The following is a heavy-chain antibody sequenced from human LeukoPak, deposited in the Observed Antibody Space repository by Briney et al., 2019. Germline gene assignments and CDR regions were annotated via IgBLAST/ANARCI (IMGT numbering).Heavy chain of an antibody. CDR3: AREVWGYSSGWYNFDY. CDR2: ISYVGTNK. D-gene: IGHD6-19*01. V-gene: IGHV3-30*04. J-gene: IGHJ4*02. CDR1: GLNFSRYD. Sequence: PGRSLRLSCAASGLNFSRYDMDWVRQAPGKGLEWVAIISYVGTNKYYADSVKGRFTISRDNATNSLYLQMNSLRAEDTAVYYCAREVWGYSSGWYNFDYWGQGTLVTVSS.